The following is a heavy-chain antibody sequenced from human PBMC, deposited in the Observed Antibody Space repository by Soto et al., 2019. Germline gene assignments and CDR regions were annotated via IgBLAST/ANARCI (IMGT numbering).Heavy chain of an antibody. CDR2: IYTSGST. V-gene: IGHV4-4*07. J-gene: IGHJ3*02. CDR1: GGSISSYY. D-gene: IGHD1-26*01. CDR3: AGEVRRGRGGLFSLLVGDAFDI. Sequence: QVQLQESGPGLVKPSETLSLTCTVSGGSISSYYWSWIRQPAGKGLEWIGRIYTSGSTNYNPSLKSPVTMSVDTAKNQFPLKLSSVTAAEPGVDYCAGEVRRGRGGLFSLLVGDAFDIWGQGTMVTVSS.